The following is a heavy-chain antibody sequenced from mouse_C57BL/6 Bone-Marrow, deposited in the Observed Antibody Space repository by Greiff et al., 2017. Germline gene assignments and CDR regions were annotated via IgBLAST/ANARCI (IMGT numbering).Heavy chain of an antibody. CDR2: ISSGGSYT. J-gene: IGHJ3*01. CDR3: ARRAAQATSWFAY. V-gene: IGHV5-6*01. CDR1: GFTFSSYG. D-gene: IGHD3-2*02. Sequence: EVQGVESGGDLVKPGGSLKLSCAASGFTFSSYGMSWVRQTPDKRLEWVATISSGGSYTYYPDSVKGRCTISRDNAKNTLYLQMSSLKSEDTAMYYCARRAAQATSWFAYWGQGTLVTVSA.